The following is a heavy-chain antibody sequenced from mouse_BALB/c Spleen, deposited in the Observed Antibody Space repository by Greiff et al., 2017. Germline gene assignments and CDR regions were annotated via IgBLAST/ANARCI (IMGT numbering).Heavy chain of an antibody. CDR2: ISIYYDNT. D-gene: IGHD2-4*01. V-gene: IGHV1-67*01. J-gene: IGHJ3*01. CDR3: ARSYYDYDGFAY. Sequence: VQLVESGPELVRPGESVKISCKGSGYTFTDYAMHWVKQSHAKSLEWIGVISIYYDNTNYNQKFKGKATMTVDKSSSTAYMELARLTSEDSAIYYCARSYYDYDGFAYWGQGTLVTVSA. CDR1: GYTFTDYA.